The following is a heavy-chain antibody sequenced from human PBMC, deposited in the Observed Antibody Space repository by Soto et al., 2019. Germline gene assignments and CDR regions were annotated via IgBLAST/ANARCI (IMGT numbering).Heavy chain of an antibody. D-gene: IGHD5-18*01. CDR1: GGSIGSYY. J-gene: IGHJ4*02. Sequence: SETLSLTCTVSGGSIGSYYWSWIRQPPGKGLEWIGYIYYSGSTNYNPSLKSRVTISVDTSKNQFSLKLSSVTAADTAVYYCARTLYSYGPRFDYWGQGTLVTVSS. V-gene: IGHV4-59*01. CDR2: IYYSGST. CDR3: ARTLYSYGPRFDY.